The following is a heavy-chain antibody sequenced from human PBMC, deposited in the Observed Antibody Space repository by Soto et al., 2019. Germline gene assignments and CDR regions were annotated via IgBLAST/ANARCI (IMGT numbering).Heavy chain of an antibody. Sequence: QVQLVQSGAEVKKPGSSVKVSCKASGGTFSSYAISWVRQAPGQGLEWMGGIIPIFGTANYAQKFQGRVTITADESTSTAYVELSSLRSEDTAVYYCATSVLGYCISTSCYGVGMDVWGQGTTVTVSS. D-gene: IGHD2-2*01. V-gene: IGHV1-69*12. J-gene: IGHJ6*02. CDR2: IIPIFGTA. CDR3: ATSVLGYCISTSCYGVGMDV. CDR1: GGTFSSYA.